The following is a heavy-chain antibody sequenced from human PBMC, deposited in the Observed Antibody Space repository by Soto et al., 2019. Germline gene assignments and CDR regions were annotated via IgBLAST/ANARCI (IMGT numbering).Heavy chain of an antibody. CDR2: IYYSGST. V-gene: IGHV4-59*08. J-gene: IGHJ4*02. CDR3: ARGRRPLHDILTGGEYYFDY. Sequence: SETLSLTCTVSGGSISSYYWSWIRQPPGKGLEWIGYIYYSGSTNYNPSLKSRVTISVDTSKNQFSLKLSSVTAADTAVYYCARGRRPLHDILTGGEYYFDYWGQGTLVTVSS. D-gene: IGHD3-9*01. CDR1: GGSISSYY.